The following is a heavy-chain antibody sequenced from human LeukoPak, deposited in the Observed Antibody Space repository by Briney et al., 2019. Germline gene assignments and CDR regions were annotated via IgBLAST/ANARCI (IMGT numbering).Heavy chain of an antibody. CDR3: TRGGDYKNDY. Sequence: GSLRLSCAASGFTFSSYWMHWVRQTPGKGLVWVSRINGAGSSISYADSVKGRVTISRDNAKNTLYLQMNNLRAEDTAVYYCTRGGDYKNDYWGQGTLVTVSS. D-gene: IGHD4-17*01. V-gene: IGHV3-74*01. CDR1: GFTFSSYW. CDR2: INGAGSSI. J-gene: IGHJ4*02.